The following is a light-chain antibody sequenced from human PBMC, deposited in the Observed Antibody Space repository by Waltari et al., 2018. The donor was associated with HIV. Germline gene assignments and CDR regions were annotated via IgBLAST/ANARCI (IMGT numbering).Light chain of an antibody. CDR3: QAWDSSSWV. V-gene: IGLV3-1*01. Sequence: SYELTQPPSVSVSPGQTASITCSGDKLEDKYVCWYQQKPGQSPVLVIYQDSKRPSGNPERFSGSNAGNTATLTISGTQAMDEADYYCQAWDSSSWVFGGGTKLTVL. J-gene: IGLJ3*02. CDR1: KLEDKY. CDR2: QDS.